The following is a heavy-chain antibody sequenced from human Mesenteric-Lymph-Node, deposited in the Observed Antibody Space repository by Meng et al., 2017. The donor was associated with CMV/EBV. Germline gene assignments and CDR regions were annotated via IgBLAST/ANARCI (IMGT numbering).Heavy chain of an antibody. CDR3: ARDLGITIFGVVINPLDY. D-gene: IGHD3-3*01. CDR2: IYSGGSST. J-gene: IGHJ4*02. Sequence: GESLKISCAASGFTFSSYAMSWVRQAPGKGLEWVSVIYSGGSSTYYADSVKGRFTISRDNAKNSLYLQMNSLRAEDTAVYYCARDLGITIFGVVINPLDYWGQGTLVTVSS. CDR1: GFTFSSYA. V-gene: IGHV3-23*03.